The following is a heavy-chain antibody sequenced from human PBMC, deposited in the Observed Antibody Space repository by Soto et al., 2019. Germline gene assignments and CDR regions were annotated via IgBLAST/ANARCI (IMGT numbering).Heavy chain of an antibody. J-gene: IGHJ5*02. V-gene: IGHV3-74*01. D-gene: IGHD2-15*01. CDR2: INSDGSST. CDR3: AGGQFGSGGSQPNFDP. Sequence: GGSLRLSCAASGFTFSSYWMHWVRQAPGKGLVWVSRINSDGSSTRYADSVKGRFTISRDNAKNTLYLQLNSLRAEDTAVYYCAGGQFGSGGSQPNFDPWGQGTLVTVSS. CDR1: GFTFSSYW.